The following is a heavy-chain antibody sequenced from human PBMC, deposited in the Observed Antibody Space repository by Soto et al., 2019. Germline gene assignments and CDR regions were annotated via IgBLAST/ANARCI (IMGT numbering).Heavy chain of an antibody. D-gene: IGHD4-4*01. J-gene: IGHJ4*02. CDR2: ISAYNGNT. CDR1: GYTFTSYG. CDR3: ARVRLDITVTTLDY. V-gene: IGHV1-18*01. Sequence: ASVKVSCKASGYTFTSYGISWVRQSPGQGLEWMGWISAYNGNTNYAQKLQGRVTMTTDTSTSTAYMELRSLRSDDTAVYYCARVRLDITVTTLDYWGQGTLVTVSS.